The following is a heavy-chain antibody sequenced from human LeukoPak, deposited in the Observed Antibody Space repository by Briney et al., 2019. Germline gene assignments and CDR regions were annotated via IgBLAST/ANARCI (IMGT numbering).Heavy chain of an antibody. V-gene: IGHV4-30-2*01. CDR1: GGSISSGGYY. J-gene: IGHJ6*03. CDR2: IYHSGST. CDR3: ARVSRNYSNYVNYYYMDV. Sequence: PSQTLSLTCTVSGGSISSGGYYWSWIRQPPGKGLEWIGYIYHSGSTYYNPSLKSRVTISVDRSKNQFSLKLSSVTAADTAVYYCARVSRNYSNYVNYYYMDVWGKGTTVTVSS. D-gene: IGHD4-11*01.